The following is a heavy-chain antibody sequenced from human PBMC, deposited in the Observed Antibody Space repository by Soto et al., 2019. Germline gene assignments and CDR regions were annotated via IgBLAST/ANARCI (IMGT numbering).Heavy chain of an antibody. CDR3: AKGRRIAEAGTDTYYYYGMDV. Sequence: GGSLRLSCAASGFTFSSYAMSWVRQAPGKGLEWVSVISGSGGSTYYADSVKGRFTISRDNSKNTLDLQMTSLRAEDTAVYYCAKGRRIAEAGTDTYYYYGMDVWGQGTTVTVSS. D-gene: IGHD6-19*01. J-gene: IGHJ6*02. CDR1: GFTFSSYA. CDR2: ISGSGGST. V-gene: IGHV3-23*01.